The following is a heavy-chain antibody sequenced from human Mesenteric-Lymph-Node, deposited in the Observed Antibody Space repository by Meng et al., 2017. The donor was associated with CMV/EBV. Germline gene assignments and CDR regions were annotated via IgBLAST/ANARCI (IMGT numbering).Heavy chain of an antibody. CDR2: IYYTGST. Sequence: GSLRLSCAASGFTFDDYAMHWVRQAPGKGLEWIGYIYYTGSTNYNPSLKSRVTISVDTSKDQFSLKLNSVTAADTAVYFCARDLKLGMAAAEFDTWGQGTLVTVSS. V-gene: IGHV4-59*01. CDR3: ARDLKLGMAAAEFDT. D-gene: IGHD6-13*01. CDR1: GFTFDDYA. J-gene: IGHJ5*02.